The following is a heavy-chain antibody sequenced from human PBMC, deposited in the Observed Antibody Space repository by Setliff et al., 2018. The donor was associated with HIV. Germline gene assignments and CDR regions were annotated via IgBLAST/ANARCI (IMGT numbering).Heavy chain of an antibody. CDR3: ARDASGAELLWFGELRGYFDS. Sequence: ASVKVSCKASGYTFTSYYLNWVRQAPGQGLEWMGIINPSGGNTKYAQKFQGRVTMTRDASTSTVYMELSSLRSEDTALYYCARDASGAELLWFGELRGYFDSWGLGALVTVSS. CDR2: INPSGGNT. CDR1: GYTFTSYY. D-gene: IGHD3-10*01. J-gene: IGHJ4*02. V-gene: IGHV1-46*01.